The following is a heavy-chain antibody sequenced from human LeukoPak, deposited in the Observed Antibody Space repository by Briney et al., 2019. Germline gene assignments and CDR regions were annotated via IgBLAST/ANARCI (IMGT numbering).Heavy chain of an antibody. CDR2: FYYSGST. CDR1: GGSVSSGSNY. Sequence: PSETLSLTCTVSGGSVSSGSNYWSWIRQPPGKGLEWIGYFYYSGSTNYNPSLKSRVTISVDTSKNQFSLKLSSVTAADTAVYYCARDVFRAFDIWGQGTMVTVSS. V-gene: IGHV4-61*01. J-gene: IGHJ3*02. D-gene: IGHD3-10*02. CDR3: ARDVFRAFDI.